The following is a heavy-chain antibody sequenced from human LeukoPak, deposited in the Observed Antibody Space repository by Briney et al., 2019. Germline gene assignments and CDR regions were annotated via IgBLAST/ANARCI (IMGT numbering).Heavy chain of an antibody. J-gene: IGHJ4*02. CDR2: IWYDGSNK. V-gene: IGHV3-33*01. CDR1: GLTFSSYG. D-gene: IGHD3-10*01. CDR3: ARMTRHYYGSGSYPGY. Sequence: PGRSLRLSCAASGLTFSSYGMHWVRQAPGKGLEWVAVIWYDGSNKYYADSVKGRFTISRDNSKNTLYLQMNSLRAEDTAVYYCARMTRHYYGSGSYPGYWGQGTLVTVSS.